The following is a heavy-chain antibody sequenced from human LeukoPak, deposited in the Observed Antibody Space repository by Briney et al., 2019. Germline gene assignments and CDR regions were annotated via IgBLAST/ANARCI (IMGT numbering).Heavy chain of an antibody. CDR3: ARGNTNYMDV. CDR1: GGTFSSYA. Sequence: PRASVKVSCKASGGTFSSYAISWVRQAPGQGLEWMGGIIPIFGTANYAQKFQGRVTITADESTSTAYMELSSLRSEDTAVYYCARGNTNYMDVWGKGTTVTVSS. V-gene: IGHV1-69*01. D-gene: IGHD5/OR15-5a*01. J-gene: IGHJ6*03. CDR2: IIPIFGTA.